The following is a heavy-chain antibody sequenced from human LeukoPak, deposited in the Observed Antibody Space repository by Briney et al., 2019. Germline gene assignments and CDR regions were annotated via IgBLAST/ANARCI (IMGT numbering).Heavy chain of an antibody. Sequence: GASVKVSCKASGYTFTSYDINWVRQATGQGLEWMGWMNPNSGNTGYAQKFQGRVTMTRNTSISTAYMELSGLRSEDTAVYYCARPNGRIAVAGTYYYYYGMDVWGQGTTVTVSS. J-gene: IGHJ6*02. CDR2: MNPNSGNT. V-gene: IGHV1-8*01. D-gene: IGHD6-19*01. CDR1: GYTFTSYD. CDR3: ARPNGRIAVAGTYYYYYGMDV.